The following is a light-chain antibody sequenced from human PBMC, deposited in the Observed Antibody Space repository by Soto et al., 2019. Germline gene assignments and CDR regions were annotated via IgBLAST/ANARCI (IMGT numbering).Light chain of an antibody. J-gene: IGKJ2*01. V-gene: IGKV3-20*01. CDR3: QQYGSLPRT. Sequence: EIVLTQSPGTLSLSPGERATLSCRASQSVSSNYLAWYQQKPGQAPRLLISGTSSRASGIPDRFSGSGYGTDFTLTISRLEPEDFAVYYCQQYGSLPRTFGQGTNLEIK. CDR2: GTS. CDR1: QSVSSNY.